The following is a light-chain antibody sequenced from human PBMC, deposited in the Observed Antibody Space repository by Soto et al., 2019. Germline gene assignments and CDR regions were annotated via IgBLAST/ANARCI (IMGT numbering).Light chain of an antibody. CDR1: TSDVGGFGY. J-gene: IGLJ1*01. CDR2: DVS. CDR3: SSYTTTGTQV. V-gene: IGLV2-14*03. Sequence: QSVLTQPASVSGSPGQSITLSCTGTTSDVGGFGYVSWYQQHPGKAPKVMTFDVSNRPSGVSDRCSGSKSGNTGSLTISGVQAADDADYYCSSYTTTGTQVFGTGTKVTVL.